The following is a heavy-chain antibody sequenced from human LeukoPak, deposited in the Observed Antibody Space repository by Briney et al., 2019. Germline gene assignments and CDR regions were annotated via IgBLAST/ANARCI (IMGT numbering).Heavy chain of an antibody. CDR3: ARHSDGGGSYRRSFDY. D-gene: IGHD1-26*01. CDR2: IYYSGGT. CDR1: CSSISSYN. J-gene: IGHJ4*02. V-gene: IGHV4-59*08. Sequence: SETLSLTCTVSCSSISSYNWSWIRQPPGKGLEWIGYIYYSGGTNYHPSLKSRVTISVDTSKNQFSLKLSSVTAADTAVYYCARHSDGGGSYRRSFDYWGQGTLVTVSS.